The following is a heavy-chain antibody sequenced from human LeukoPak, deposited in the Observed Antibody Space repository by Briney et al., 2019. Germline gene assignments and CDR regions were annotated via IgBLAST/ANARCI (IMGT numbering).Heavy chain of an antibody. D-gene: IGHD2-2*01. Sequence: GGSLRLSCAASGFTFSNALMSWVRQAPGKGLEWVGRIKSKTDGGTTDYAAPVKGRFTISRDDSQNTLYLQMNRLKTEDTAVYYCTTDIVVVPAASYYYGMDVWGQGTTVTVS. J-gene: IGHJ6*02. CDR1: GFTFSNAL. V-gene: IGHV3-15*01. CDR2: IKSKTDGGTT. CDR3: TTDIVVVPAASYYYGMDV.